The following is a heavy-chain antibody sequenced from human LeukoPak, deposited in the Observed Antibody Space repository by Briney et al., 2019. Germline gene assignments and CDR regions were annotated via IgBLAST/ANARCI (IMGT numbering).Heavy chain of an antibody. CDR2: ISSSGSTI. D-gene: IGHD3-3*01. CDR1: GFTFSDYY. J-gene: IGHJ4*02. V-gene: IGHV3-11*01. CDR3: ARDGSYYDFWSGYYMRYFDY. Sequence: GGSLKLSCEASGFTFSDYYMSWIRQAPGKGLEWVSYISSSGSTIYYADSVKGRFTISRDNAKNSLYMQMNSLRAEDTAVYYCARDGSYYDFWSGYYMRYFDYWGQGTLVTVSS.